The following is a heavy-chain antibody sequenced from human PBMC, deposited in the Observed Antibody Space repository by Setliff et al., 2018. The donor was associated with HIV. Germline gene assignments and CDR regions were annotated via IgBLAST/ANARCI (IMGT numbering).Heavy chain of an antibody. Sequence: PGGSLRLSCAASGFTFSAHGMHWVRQAPGKGLEWVAFINYDESYGYYADSVKGRATISRDNSANTVDLQMNSLRAEDTAVYYCAKIQNPQGYYYDSSGYYPHPGSPDYWGQGTLVTVSS. CDR1: GFTFSAHG. V-gene: IGHV3-30*02. J-gene: IGHJ4*02. CDR3: AKIQNPQGYYYDSSGYYPHPGSPDY. D-gene: IGHD3-22*01. CDR2: INYDESYG.